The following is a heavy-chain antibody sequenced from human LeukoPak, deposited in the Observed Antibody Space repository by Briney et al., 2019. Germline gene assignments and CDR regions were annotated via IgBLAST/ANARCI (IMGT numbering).Heavy chain of an antibody. V-gene: IGHV4-59*12. CDR1: GDSISNYY. D-gene: IGHD3-22*01. J-gene: IGHJ4*02. Sequence: PSETLSLTCTVSGDSISNYYWSWIRQPPGKGLEWIGHIYFRGSTSYNPSLKSRVTISVDTSKNQFSLKLSSVTAADTAVYYCARGGGSSGYYSLYYFDYWGQGTLVTVSS. CDR2: IYFRGST. CDR3: ARGGGSSGYYSLYYFDY.